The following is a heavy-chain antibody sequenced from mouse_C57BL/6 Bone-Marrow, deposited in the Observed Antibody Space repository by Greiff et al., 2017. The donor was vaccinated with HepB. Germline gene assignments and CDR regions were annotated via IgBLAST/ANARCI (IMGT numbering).Heavy chain of an antibody. CDR2: IYPSDSET. D-gene: IGHD3-2*02. CDR1: GYTFTSYW. J-gene: IGHJ4*01. Sequence: QVQLQQPGAELVRPGSSVKLSCKASGYTFTSYWMDWVKQRPGQGLEWIGNIYPSDSETHYNQKFKDKATLTVDKSSSTAYMQLSSLTSEDSAVYYCARGVLRAMDYWGQGTLVTVSS. V-gene: IGHV1-61*01. CDR3: ARGVLRAMDY.